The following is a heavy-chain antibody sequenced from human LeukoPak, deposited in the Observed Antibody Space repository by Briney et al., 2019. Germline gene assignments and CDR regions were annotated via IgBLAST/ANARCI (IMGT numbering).Heavy chain of an antibody. Sequence: GGSLRLSCAASGFTVSSNYMSWVRQAPGKGLEWVSVIYSGGSTYYAGSVKGRFTISRDNSKNTLYLQMDSLRAEDTAVYYCARGHIAVAGLSDYWGQGTLVTVSS. V-gene: IGHV3-53*01. CDR2: IYSGGST. CDR3: ARGHIAVAGLSDY. D-gene: IGHD6-19*01. J-gene: IGHJ4*02. CDR1: GFTVSSNY.